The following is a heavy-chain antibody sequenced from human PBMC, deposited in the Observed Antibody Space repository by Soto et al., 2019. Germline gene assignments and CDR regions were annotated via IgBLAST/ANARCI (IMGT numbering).Heavy chain of an antibody. CDR3: ARSGKWGSYLAYYNYGMDV. CDR1: EGSCGDLC. Sequence: RYTVEEGSCGDLCGSWISQKPGKGLEWIGEINHSGSTNYNPSLKSRVTISVDTSKNQFSLKLSSVTAADTAVYYCARSGKWGSYLAYYNYGMDVLVQRTTVTVSS. J-gene: IGHJ6*02. D-gene: IGHD1-26*01. V-gene: IGHV4-34*01. CDR2: INHSGST.